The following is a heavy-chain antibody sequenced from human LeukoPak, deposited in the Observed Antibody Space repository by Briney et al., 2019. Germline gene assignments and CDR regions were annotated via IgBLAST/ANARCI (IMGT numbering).Heavy chain of an antibody. CDR1: GFTFDDYA. V-gene: IGHV3-9*01. D-gene: IGHD3-22*01. CDR3: ATYYYDSSGYQDY. Sequence: GRSLRLSCAASGFTFDDYAMHWVRQAPGKGLEWVSGISWNSGSIGYADSVKGRFTIPRDNAKNSLYLQMNSLRAEDTALYYCATYYYDSSGYQDYWGQGTLVTVSS. J-gene: IGHJ4*02. CDR2: ISWNSGSI.